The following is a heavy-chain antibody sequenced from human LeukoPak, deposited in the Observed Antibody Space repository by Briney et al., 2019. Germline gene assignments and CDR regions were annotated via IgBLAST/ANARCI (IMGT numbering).Heavy chain of an antibody. CDR1: GGSFSGYY. D-gene: IGHD2-2*01. Sequence: SETLSLTCAVYGGSFSGYYWSWIRQPPGKGLEWIGEINHSGSTNYNPSLKSRVTISVDTSKNQFSLKLSSVTAADTAVYYCARLVAVPAAKGFFDYWGQGTLVTVSS. CDR3: ARLVAVPAAKGFFDY. V-gene: IGHV4-34*01. J-gene: IGHJ4*02. CDR2: INHSGST.